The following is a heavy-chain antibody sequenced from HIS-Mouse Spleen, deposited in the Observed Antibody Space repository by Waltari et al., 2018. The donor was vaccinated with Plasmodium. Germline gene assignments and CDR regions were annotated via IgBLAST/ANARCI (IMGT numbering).Heavy chain of an antibody. V-gene: IGHV1-2*02. CDR2: SKPNSGGT. J-gene: IGHJ4*02. CDR1: GYTFTGYY. Sequence: QVQLVQSGAEVKKPGASVKVSCKASGYTFTGYYMHWVRPAPGQGLEWMGWSKPNSGGTNDAQNFQGRVTMTRDTSSSTAYMELSRLRSDDTAVYYCATKGGSSSDYWGQGTLVTVSS. D-gene: IGHD6-6*01. CDR3: ATKGGSSSDY.